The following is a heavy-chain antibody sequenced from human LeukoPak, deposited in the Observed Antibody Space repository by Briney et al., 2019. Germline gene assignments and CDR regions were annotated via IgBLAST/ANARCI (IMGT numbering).Heavy chain of an antibody. Sequence: GRSLRLSCAASGFTFSSYAMHWVRQAPGKGLEWVAVISYDGSNKYYADSVKGRFTISRDNSKSTLYLQMNSLRAEDTAVYYCARDRRAYCGGDCYLSVWGQGTTVTVSS. CDR2: ISYDGSNK. CDR3: ARDRRAYCGGDCYLSV. V-gene: IGHV3-30-3*01. CDR1: GFTFSSYA. D-gene: IGHD2-21*02. J-gene: IGHJ6*02.